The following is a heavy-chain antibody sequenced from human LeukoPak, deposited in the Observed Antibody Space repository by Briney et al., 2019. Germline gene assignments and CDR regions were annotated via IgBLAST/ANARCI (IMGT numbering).Heavy chain of an antibody. CDR2: ISSSSGYI. V-gene: IGHV3-21*01. CDR1: GFTFGSYS. Sequence: GGSLRLSCAASGFTFGSYSMNWVRQAPGKGLEWVSSISSSSGYIYYADSVKGRFTISRDNAKNSLYLQMNSLRAEDTAVYYCATYYDFWSGYSNYGMDVWGQGTTVTVSS. J-gene: IGHJ6*02. D-gene: IGHD3-3*01. CDR3: ATYYDFWSGYSNYGMDV.